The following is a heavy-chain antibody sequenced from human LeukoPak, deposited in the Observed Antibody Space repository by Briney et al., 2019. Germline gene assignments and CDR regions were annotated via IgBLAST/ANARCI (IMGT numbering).Heavy chain of an antibody. CDR3: AKDRLELRDYFYGMDV. V-gene: IGHV3-9*01. Sequence: PGGSLRLSCAVSGFSFNDYAMHWVRQAPGKGLEWVSGINWNSGSIGYADSVKGRFTISRDNAKNSLYLQVKSLRTEDTALYYCAKDRLELRDYFYGMDVWGQGTTVTVSS. D-gene: IGHD1-7*01. CDR2: INWNSGSI. J-gene: IGHJ6*02. CDR1: GFSFNDYA.